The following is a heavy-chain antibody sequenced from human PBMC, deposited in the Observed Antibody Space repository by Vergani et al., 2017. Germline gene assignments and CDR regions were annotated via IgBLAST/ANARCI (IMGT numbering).Heavy chain of an antibody. CDR3: ARDRGDLLRQNWYFDL. CDR1: GGSFSGYY. V-gene: IGHV3-66*03. D-gene: IGHD3-16*01. Sequence: VQLQQWGAGLLKPSETLSLTCAVYGGSFSGYYWSWIRQPPGKGLEWVAVIYSGGSTYYADSVKGRFTISRDNSKNTLYLQMNSLRAEDTAVYYCARDRGDLLRQNWYFDLWGRGTLVTVSS. J-gene: IGHJ2*01. CDR2: IYSGGST.